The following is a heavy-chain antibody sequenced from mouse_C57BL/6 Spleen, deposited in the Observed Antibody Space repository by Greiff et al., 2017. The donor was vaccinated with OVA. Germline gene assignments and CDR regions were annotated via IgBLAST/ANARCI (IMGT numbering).Heavy chain of an antibody. CDR3: TRLISFYFDY. J-gene: IGHJ2*01. CDR2: IDPETGGT. V-gene: IGHV1-15*01. CDR1: GYTFTDYE. Sequence: VQRVESGAELVRPGASVTLSCKASGYTFTDYEMHWVKQTPVHGLEWIGAIDPETGGTAYNQKFKGKAILTADKSSSTAYMELRSLTSEDSAVYYCTRLISFYFDYWGQGTTLTVSS.